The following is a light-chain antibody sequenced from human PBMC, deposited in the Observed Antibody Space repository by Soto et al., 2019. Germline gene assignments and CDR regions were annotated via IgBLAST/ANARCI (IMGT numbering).Light chain of an antibody. V-gene: IGLV1-40*01. CDR3: QSYDRSLSGVI. CDR2: SNT. J-gene: IGLJ2*01. CDR1: SSKIGAGYD. Sequence: QSVLTQPPSVSGTLGRRVTISCTGSSSKIGAGYDVQWYQQLPGTAPKLLIHSNTNRPSGVPDRFSASKSGTSASLAITGLQAEDEADYHCQSYDRSLSGVIFGGGTNLTVL.